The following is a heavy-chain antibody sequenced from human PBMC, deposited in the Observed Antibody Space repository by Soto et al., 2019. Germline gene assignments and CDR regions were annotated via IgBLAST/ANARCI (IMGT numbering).Heavy chain of an antibody. Sequence: GGSLRLSCAASGFTFSSYAMSWVRQAPGKGLEWVSAISSSGGSTYYADSVKGRFTISRDNSKNTLYLQMNSLRAEDTAVYYCAWMEFVDTIFGVVRPPGNYYYYMDVWGKGTTVTVSS. CDR1: GFTFSSYA. J-gene: IGHJ6*03. D-gene: IGHD3-3*01. V-gene: IGHV3-23*01. CDR2: ISSSGGST. CDR3: AWMEFVDTIFGVVRPPGNYYYYMDV.